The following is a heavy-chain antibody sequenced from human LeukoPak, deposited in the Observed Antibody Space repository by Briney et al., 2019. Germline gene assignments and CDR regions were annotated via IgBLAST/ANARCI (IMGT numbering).Heavy chain of an antibody. D-gene: IGHD2-2*01. CDR2: IYYSGST. J-gene: IGHJ4*02. Sequence: PSETLSLTCTVSGGSISSYYWSWIRQPPGKGLEWIGYIYYSGSTNYNPPLKSRVTILVDTSKNQFSLKLSSVTAADTAVYYCARGPWGYCSSTSCSFDYWGQGTLVTVSS. CDR3: ARGPWGYCSSTSCSFDY. V-gene: IGHV4-59*01. CDR1: GGSISSYY.